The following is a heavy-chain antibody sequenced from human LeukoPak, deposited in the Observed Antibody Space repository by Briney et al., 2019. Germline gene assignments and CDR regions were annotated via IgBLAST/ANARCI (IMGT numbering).Heavy chain of an antibody. J-gene: IGHJ6*03. D-gene: IGHD2-2*01. CDR1: GGSISSGGYY. Sequence: SETLSLTCTVSGGSISSGGYYWSWIRQPPGKGLEWIGYIYHSGSTYYNPSLKSRVTISVDTSKNQFSLKLSSVTAADTAVYYCARRSSICSSTSCYYYYYYMDVWGKGTTVTVSS. CDR2: IYHSGST. V-gene: IGHV4-30-2*01. CDR3: ARRSSICSSTSCYYYYYYMDV.